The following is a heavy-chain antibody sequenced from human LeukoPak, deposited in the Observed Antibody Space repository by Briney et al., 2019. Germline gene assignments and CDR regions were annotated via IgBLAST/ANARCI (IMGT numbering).Heavy chain of an antibody. CDR1: GFTFSSYA. J-gene: IGHJ4*02. CDR3: ARDGARGSYFMRDYFDY. CDR2: ISYDGSNK. D-gene: IGHD1-26*01. Sequence: GGSLRLSCAASGFTFSSYAMHWVRQAPGKGLEWVAVISYDGSNKYNADSVKGRFTISRDNSINTLYLQMNSLRAEDTAVYYCARDGARGSYFMRDYFDYWGQGTLVTVSS. V-gene: IGHV3-30-3*01.